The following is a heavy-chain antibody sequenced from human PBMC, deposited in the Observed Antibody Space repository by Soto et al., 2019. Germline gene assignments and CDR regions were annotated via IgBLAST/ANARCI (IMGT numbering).Heavy chain of an antibody. CDR2: IYQSGST. Sequence: PSETLSLTCTVSGGSISSRNWWSWLRESPTKGLGWIGEIYQSGSTNYNPSLESRVTISVDKSKNQFSLELTSLTAADTAVYYCAKDRLWGSSDRGAPDDFEVWGQGTMVTVSS. D-gene: IGHD6-6*01. CDR1: GGSISSRNW. J-gene: IGHJ3*01. CDR3: AKDRLWGSSDRGAPDDFEV. V-gene: IGHV4-4*02.